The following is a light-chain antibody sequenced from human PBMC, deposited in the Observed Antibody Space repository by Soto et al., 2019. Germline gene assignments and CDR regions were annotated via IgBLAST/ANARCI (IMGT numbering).Light chain of an antibody. V-gene: IGKV3-20*01. CDR3: QHYGTSAL. J-gene: IGKJ3*01. Sequence: EIVLTQSPGTLSLSPGERATLSCRASQSVSGSYLAWHQQKPGQAPRLLIYASSRATGIPDRFSGSGSGTDFTLTISRLEPEDFAVYYCQHYGTSALFGPGTKVDIK. CDR1: QSVSGSY. CDR2: AS.